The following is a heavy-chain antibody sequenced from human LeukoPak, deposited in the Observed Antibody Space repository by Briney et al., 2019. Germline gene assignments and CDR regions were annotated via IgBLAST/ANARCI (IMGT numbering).Heavy chain of an antibody. CDR2: ISSSSSTI. D-gene: IGHD3-3*01. Sequence: GSLRLFCSGSGFTLRSYSLDWVRQASGEGPELGSYISSSSSTIYYADSVKGRFTISRDNAKNSLYLQMNSLRAEDTAVYYCARANYDIVPYYFDYWGQGTLVTVSS. CDR3: ARANYDIVPYYFDY. CDR1: GFTLRSYS. V-gene: IGHV3-48*04. J-gene: IGHJ4*02.